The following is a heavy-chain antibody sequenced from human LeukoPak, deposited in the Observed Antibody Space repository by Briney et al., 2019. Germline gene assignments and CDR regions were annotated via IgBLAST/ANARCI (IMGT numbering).Heavy chain of an antibody. V-gene: IGHV3-21*01. CDR3: AKGSMGRCSGNSCYSVY. J-gene: IGHJ4*02. Sequence: SGGSLRLSCAASGFTFSSYSMNWVRQAPGKGLQWVSSIGSSTSYIYYADSVKGRFTISRDNAKNSLYLQMSSLRAEDTAVYYCAKGSMGRCSGNSCYSVYWGQGTLVTVSS. CDR1: GFTFSSYS. D-gene: IGHD5-12*01. CDR2: IGSSTSYI.